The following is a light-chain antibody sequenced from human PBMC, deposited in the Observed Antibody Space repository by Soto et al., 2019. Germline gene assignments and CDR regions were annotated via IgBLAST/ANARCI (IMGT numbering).Light chain of an antibody. Sequence: IVLTQSPANLSVSPGERATLSFRASQNILSNLAWYQQKPGQAPRLLIYGASSRATGIPDRFSGRGSGTDFTLIISRLEPEDFAVYYCQQRTKWRTFGQGTKVDIK. CDR1: QNILSN. CDR2: GAS. V-gene: IGKV3D-20*02. J-gene: IGKJ1*01. CDR3: QQRTKWRT.